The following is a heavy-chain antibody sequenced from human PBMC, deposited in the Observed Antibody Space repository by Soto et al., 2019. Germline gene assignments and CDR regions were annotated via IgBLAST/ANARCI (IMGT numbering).Heavy chain of an antibody. CDR3: ARPRARGYSSSNYYGMDV. Sequence: PSETLSLTCSVYGGSFSGYYWSWIRQPPGKGLEWIGEINHSGSTNYNPSLKSRVTISVDTSKNQFSLKLSSVTAADTAVYYCARPRARGYSSSNYYGMDVWGQGTTVTVSS. V-gene: IGHV4-34*01. CDR1: GGSFSGYY. J-gene: IGHJ6*02. CDR2: INHSGST. D-gene: IGHD6-13*01.